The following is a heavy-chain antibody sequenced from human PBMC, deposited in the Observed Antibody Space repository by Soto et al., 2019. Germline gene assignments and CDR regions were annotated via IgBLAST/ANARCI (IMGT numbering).Heavy chain of an antibody. CDR2: ISLYSDGT. CDR3: ARVVPGAEAWFGP. CDR1: GYTFSNYG. Sequence: ASVKFSCKTSGYTFSNYGITWVRQAPGQPLEWLGWISLYSDGTNYAQKFQGRVSMTTGTSTTTAYMELRSLRSDDTAVYYCARVVPGAEAWFGPWGQGTLVTVSS. D-gene: IGHD2-2*01. J-gene: IGHJ5*02. V-gene: IGHV1-18*01.